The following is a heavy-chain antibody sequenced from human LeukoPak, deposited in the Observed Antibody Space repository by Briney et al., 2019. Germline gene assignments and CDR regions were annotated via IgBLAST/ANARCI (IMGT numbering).Heavy chain of an antibody. D-gene: IGHD3-10*01. J-gene: IGHJ6*03. CDR3: VRRLGRKFGERFYYYHYMDV. Sequence: SETLSLTCAVYGGSFSGYYWSWIRQPPGKGLEWIGEMNHSGSTNYNPSLKSRVTISVDTSKNQFSLKLSSVTAADTAVYYCVRRLGRKFGERFYYYHYMDVWGKGTTVTISS. V-gene: IGHV4-34*01. CDR1: GGSFSGYY. CDR2: MNHSGST.